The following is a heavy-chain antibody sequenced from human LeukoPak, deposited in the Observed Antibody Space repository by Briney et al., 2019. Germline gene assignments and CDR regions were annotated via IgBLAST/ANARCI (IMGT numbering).Heavy chain of an antibody. J-gene: IGHJ4*02. Sequence: ASVKVSCKASGYAFTSYGISWVRQAPGQGPEWMGWISAYNGNTNYAQKLQGRVTMTTDTSTSTAYMELRSLRSDDPAVYYCAREATGFGDYYFDYWGQGTLVTVSS. CDR1: GYAFTSYG. CDR2: ISAYNGNT. CDR3: AREATGFGDYYFDY. V-gene: IGHV1-18*01. D-gene: IGHD3-10*01.